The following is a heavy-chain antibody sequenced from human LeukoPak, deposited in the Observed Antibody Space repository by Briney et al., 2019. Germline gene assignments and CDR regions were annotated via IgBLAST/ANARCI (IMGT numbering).Heavy chain of an antibody. CDR3: ARQYCGGDCYSGVGYYYGMDV. CDR2: IYPGDSDT. Sequence: PGESLKISCKGSGYSFTSYWIGWVRQMPGKGLEWMGIIYPGDSDTRYSPSFQGQVTISADKSISTAYLQWSSLKASDTAMYYCARQYCGGDCYSGVGYYYGMDVWGQGTTVTVSS. V-gene: IGHV5-51*01. D-gene: IGHD2-21*02. J-gene: IGHJ6*02. CDR1: GYSFTSYW.